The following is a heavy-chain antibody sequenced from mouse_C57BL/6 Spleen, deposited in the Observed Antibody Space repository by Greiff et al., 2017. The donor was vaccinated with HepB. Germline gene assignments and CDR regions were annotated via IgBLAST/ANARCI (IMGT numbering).Heavy chain of an antibody. CDR1: GYAFSSYW. D-gene: IGHD2-1*01. J-gene: IGHJ4*01. V-gene: IGHV1-80*01. CDR2: IYPGDGDT. Sequence: VQLKQSGAELVKPGASVKISCKASGYAFSSYWMNWVKQRPGKGLEWIGQIYPGDGDTNYNGKFKGKATLTADKSSSTAYMQLSSLTSEDSAVYCCASHSMVWDYAMDYWGQGTSVTVSS. CDR3: ASHSMVWDYAMDY.